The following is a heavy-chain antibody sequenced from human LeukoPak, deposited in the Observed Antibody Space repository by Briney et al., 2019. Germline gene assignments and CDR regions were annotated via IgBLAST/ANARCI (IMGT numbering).Heavy chain of an antibody. Sequence: GESLKISCKGSGYSFTSYWIGWVRQMPGKGLEWMGIIYPGDSDTRYSPSFQGQVTISADKSISTAYLQWSSLKASDTAMYYCARHRCSGGSCYPPKTNFDYWGQGTLVTVSS. CDR1: GYSFTSYW. V-gene: IGHV5-51*01. CDR2: IYPGDSDT. J-gene: IGHJ4*02. CDR3: ARHRCSGGSCYPPKTNFDY. D-gene: IGHD2-15*01.